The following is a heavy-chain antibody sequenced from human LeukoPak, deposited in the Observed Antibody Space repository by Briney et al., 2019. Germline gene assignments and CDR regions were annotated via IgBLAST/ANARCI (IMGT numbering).Heavy chain of an antibody. J-gene: IGHJ6*02. CDR2: IWYDGSNK. CDR1: GFTFSSYG. CDR3: AREEYATVYYGMDV. V-gene: IGHV3-33*01. D-gene: IGHD2-2*01. Sequence: PGRSLRLSCAASGFTFSSYGMHWVRQAPGKGLEWVAVIWYDGSNKYYADSVKGRFTISRDNSKNTLYLQMNSLRAEDTAVYYCAREEYATVYYGMDVWGQGTTVTVSS.